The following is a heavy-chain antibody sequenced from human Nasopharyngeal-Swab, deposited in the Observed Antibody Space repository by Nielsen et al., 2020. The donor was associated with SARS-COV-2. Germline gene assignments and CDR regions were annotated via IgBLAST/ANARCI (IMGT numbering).Heavy chain of an antibody. CDR3: ARAARYSSTWSLPYDAFDI. Sequence: PGKGLEWIGYIYYSGSTYYNPSLKSRLTISVDTSKNQFSLKLSSVTAAYTAVYYCARAARYSSTWSLPYDAFDIWGQGTMVTVSS. V-gene: IGHV4-31*02. J-gene: IGHJ3*02. CDR2: IYYSGST. D-gene: IGHD6-13*01.